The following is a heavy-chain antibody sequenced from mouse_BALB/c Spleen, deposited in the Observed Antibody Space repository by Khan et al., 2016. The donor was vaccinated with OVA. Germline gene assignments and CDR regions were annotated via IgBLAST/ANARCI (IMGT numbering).Heavy chain of an antibody. CDR2: IFPGTGTT. V-gene: IGHV1S132*01. J-gene: IGHJ3*01. Sequence: QVQLQQSGADLVKPGAAVKLSCKTSGYTFTNYWIQWVKKRPGQGLGWIGEIFPGTGTTYYHENIKAKATLTIDTYTSTDYKQTSSLTSDDSAVYFCASGYVGNYEFAYWGQGTLVTVSA. CDR1: GYTFTNYW. CDR3: ASGYVGNYEFAY. D-gene: IGHD2-1*01.